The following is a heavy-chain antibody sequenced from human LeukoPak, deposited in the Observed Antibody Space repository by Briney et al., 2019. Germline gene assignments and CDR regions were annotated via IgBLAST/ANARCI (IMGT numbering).Heavy chain of an antibody. Sequence: ASVKVSCKTSGYSFSNYGITWVRQAPGQGLEWMGWIGVYNGNTKYAQTFQDRVSMTTDTPTNTAYMELRSLRSDDTAVYYCARDLFVEDSGNYFFSWGQGTLVTVSS. V-gene: IGHV1-18*01. D-gene: IGHD3-10*01. CDR3: ARDLFVEDSGNYFFS. J-gene: IGHJ5*02. CDR1: GYSFSNYG. CDR2: IGVYNGNT.